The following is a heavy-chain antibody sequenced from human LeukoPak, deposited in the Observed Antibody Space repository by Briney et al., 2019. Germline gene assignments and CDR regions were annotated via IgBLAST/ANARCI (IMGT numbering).Heavy chain of an antibody. CDR2: INHSGST. CDR3: ARFTLYYYGSGSLNAYYFDY. V-gene: IGHV4-34*01. D-gene: IGHD3-10*01. J-gene: IGHJ4*02. Sequence: SETLSLTCAVYGGSFSGYYWSWIRQPPGKGLEWFGEINHSGSTNYNPSLKSRVAISVDTSKNQFSLKLSSVTAADTAVYYCARFTLYYYGSGSLNAYYFDYWGQGTLVTVSS. CDR1: GGSFSGYY.